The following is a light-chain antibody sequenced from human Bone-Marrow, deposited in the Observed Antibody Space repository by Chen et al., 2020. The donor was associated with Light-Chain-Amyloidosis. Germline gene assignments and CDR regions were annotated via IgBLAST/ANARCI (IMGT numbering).Light chain of an antibody. Sequence: QSALSQPASVCGSTGRAYNRSCTGPSSDVGGDNHVSWYQQHPDKAPKLMIYEVTNRPSWVPDRFSGSKSDNTASLTISGLQTEDEADYFCSSYTITNALVFGSGTRVTVL. J-gene: IGLJ1*01. CDR2: EVT. CDR3: SSYTITNALV. CDR1: SSDVGGDNH. V-gene: IGLV2-14*01.